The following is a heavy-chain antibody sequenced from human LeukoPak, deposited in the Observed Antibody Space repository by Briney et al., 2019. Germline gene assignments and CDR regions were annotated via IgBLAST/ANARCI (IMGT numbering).Heavy chain of an antibody. CDR2: ISGSGGST. Sequence: GGSLRLSCAASGFTFSSYAMSWVRQAPGKGLEWVSAISGSGGSTYYADSVKGRFTISRDNSKNTLYLQMNSLRAEDTAVYYCAKVRIGYCSSTSCPSPFDAFDIWGQGTMVTVSS. V-gene: IGHV3-23*01. J-gene: IGHJ3*02. D-gene: IGHD2-2*01. CDR1: GFTFSSYA. CDR3: AKVRIGYCSSTSCPSPFDAFDI.